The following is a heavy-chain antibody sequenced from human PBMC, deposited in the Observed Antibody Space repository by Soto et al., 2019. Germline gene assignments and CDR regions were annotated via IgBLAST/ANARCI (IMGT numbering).Heavy chain of an antibody. CDR3: ARISSGWYSGRYYYYGMDV. D-gene: IGHD6-19*01. Sequence: GESLKISCEASGYTFTTYWISWVRQIPGKGLEWMGRIDPSDSYTNYSPSFQGHVTISADKSISTAYLQWSSLKASDTAMYYCARISSGWYSGRYYYYGMDVWGQGTTVTVSS. CDR1: GYTFTTYW. CDR2: IDPSDSYT. V-gene: IGHV5-10-1*01. J-gene: IGHJ6*02.